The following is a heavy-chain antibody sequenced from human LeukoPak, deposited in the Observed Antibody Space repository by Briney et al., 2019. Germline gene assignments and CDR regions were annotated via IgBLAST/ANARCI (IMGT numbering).Heavy chain of an antibody. V-gene: IGHV4-30-4*08. D-gene: IGHD3-16*01. Sequence: SETLSLTCTVSGGSISSGDYYWSWIRQPPGKGLEWIGYIYYSGSTYYNPSFKSRVTISVDTSKNQYSLKLSSVTAADTAVYYCARDASSELGAFDIWGQGTMVTVSS. CDR3: ARDASSELGAFDI. CDR2: IYYSGST. J-gene: IGHJ3*02. CDR1: GGSISSGDYY.